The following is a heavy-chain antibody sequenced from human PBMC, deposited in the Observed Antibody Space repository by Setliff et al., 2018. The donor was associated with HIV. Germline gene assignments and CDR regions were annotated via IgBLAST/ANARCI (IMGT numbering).Heavy chain of an antibody. CDR3: SKSVRGYGSTYYNYYYMDV. CDR2: IIHILGTA. Sequence: SVKVSCKTSRRTFSEDAINWVRQAPGEGLEWVGGIIHILGTADYAEKFQGRVTITADEPRSTVYLEVINLRSEDTAVYYCSKSVRGYGSTYYNYYYMDVWGKGTTVTVSS. V-gene: IGHV1-69*13. D-gene: IGHD3-10*01. J-gene: IGHJ6*03. CDR1: RRTFSEDA.